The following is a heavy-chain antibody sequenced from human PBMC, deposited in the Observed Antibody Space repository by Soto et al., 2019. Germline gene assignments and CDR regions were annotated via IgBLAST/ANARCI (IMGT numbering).Heavy chain of an antibody. D-gene: IGHD3-22*01. V-gene: IGHV4-31*03. CDR1: GGSISSGGYY. J-gene: IGHJ4*02. CDR3: ARAHSTYYYDSSGFDY. CDR2: IYYSGST. Sequence: QVQLQESGPGLVKPSQTLSLTCTVSGGSISSGGYYWSWIRQHPGKGLEWIGYIYYSGSTYYNPSLKSRVTISVDTSKNQFSLKLSSVTAAATAVYYCARAHSTYYYDSSGFDYWGQGTLVTVSS.